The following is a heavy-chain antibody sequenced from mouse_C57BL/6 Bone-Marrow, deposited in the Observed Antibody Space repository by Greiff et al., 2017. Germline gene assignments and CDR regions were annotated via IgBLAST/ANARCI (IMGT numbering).Heavy chain of an antibody. CDR2: INPSSGYT. J-gene: IGHJ3*01. V-gene: IGHV1-4*01. CDR3: AREDYYGSSFAY. Sequence: QVQLQQSGAELARPGASVKMSCKASGYTFTSYTMHWVKQRPGQGLEWIGYINPSSGYTKYNQKFKDKATLTADKSSSTAYMQLSSLTSEDSAVYYCAREDYYGSSFAYWGQGTLVTVSA. CDR1: GYTFTSYT. D-gene: IGHD1-1*01.